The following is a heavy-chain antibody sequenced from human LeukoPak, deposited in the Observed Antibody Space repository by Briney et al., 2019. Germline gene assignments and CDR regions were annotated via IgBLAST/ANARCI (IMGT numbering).Heavy chain of an antibody. J-gene: IGHJ6*02. V-gene: IGHV4-34*01. CDR3: ASDYGGDPISYYYYGMDV. CDR1: GGSFSGYY. D-gene: IGHD4-23*01. Sequence: SETLSLTCAVYGGSFSGYYWSWIRQPPGKGLEWTGEINHSGSTNYNPSLKSRVTISVDTSKNQFSLKLSSVTAADTAVYYCASDYGGDPISYYYYGMDVWGQGTTVTVSS. CDR2: INHSGST.